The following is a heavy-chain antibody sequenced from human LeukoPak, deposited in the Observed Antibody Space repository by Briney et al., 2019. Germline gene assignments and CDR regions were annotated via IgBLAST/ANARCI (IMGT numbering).Heavy chain of an antibody. J-gene: IGHJ4*02. CDR2: INHSGST. D-gene: IGHD4-17*01. Sequence: SETLSLTCAVYGGSFSGYYWSWIRQPPGKGLEWIGEINHSGSTTYNPSLKSRVTISVDTSKNQFSLKLSSVTAADTAVYYCARGRSESDYGDYVGFGYWGQGTLLTVSS. CDR3: ARGRSESDYGDYVGFGY. CDR1: GGSFSGYY. V-gene: IGHV4-34*01.